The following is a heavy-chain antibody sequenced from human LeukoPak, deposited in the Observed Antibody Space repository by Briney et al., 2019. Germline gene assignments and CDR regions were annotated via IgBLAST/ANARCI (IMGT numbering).Heavy chain of an antibody. CDR1: GFTFSSYA. D-gene: IGHD2-15*01. CDR3: AKGGGSWLRAQFDY. J-gene: IGHJ4*02. V-gene: IGHV3-23*01. Sequence: GGSLRLSCAASGFTFSSYAMSWVRQAPGKGLERVSAISGSGGYTNYAESVKGRFTISRDNSKNTLYLQMNSLRGEDTAIYYCAKGGGSWLRAQFDYWGQGTLVTVSS. CDR2: ISGSGGYT.